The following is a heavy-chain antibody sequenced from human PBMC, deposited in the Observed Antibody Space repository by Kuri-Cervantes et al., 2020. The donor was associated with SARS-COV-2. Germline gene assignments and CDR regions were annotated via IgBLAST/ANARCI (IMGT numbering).Heavy chain of an antibody. Sequence: SETLSLTCTVSGGSISSHYWSWIRQSPGKGLEWIGYIYDSGTTNYNPSLKSRVTVSVDKSKNHFSLRLSSVTAADTAVYYCARDLNGQLWSTGLGYWGQGTLVTVSS. CDR3: ARDLNGQLWSTGLGY. V-gene: IGHV4-59*11. CDR1: GGSISSHY. D-gene: IGHD5-18*01. J-gene: IGHJ4*02. CDR2: IYDSGTT.